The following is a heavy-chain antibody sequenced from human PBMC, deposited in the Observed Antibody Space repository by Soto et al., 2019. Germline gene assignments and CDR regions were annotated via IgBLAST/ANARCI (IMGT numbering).Heavy chain of an antibody. D-gene: IGHD2-15*01. CDR3: AKRRGAGGHFDY. CDR2: VSIGGST. CDR1: GFTFSSYA. V-gene: IGHV3-23*01. J-gene: IGHJ4*02. Sequence: DVQLLESGGVLVQPEGSLRLSCAASGFTFSSYAMGWVRQGPGKGLEWVAVVSIGGSTHYADSVRGRFTISRDNSKNTLSLPMNSLTAEDTAVYFCAKRRGAGGHFDYLGQGALVTVSS.